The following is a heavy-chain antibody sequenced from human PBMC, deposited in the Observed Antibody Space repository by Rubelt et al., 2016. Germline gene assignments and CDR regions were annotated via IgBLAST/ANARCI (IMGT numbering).Heavy chain of an antibody. V-gene: IGHV1-2*02. CDR1: GYTFTDYY. D-gene: IGHD3-3*01. CDR3: APRRIRLLEWLS. J-gene: IGHJ5*02. Sequence: QVQLVQSGAEVKKPGPSVKVSCKASGYTFTDYYVHWVRQPPGQGLEWMGWINPDSGGPHYAQTFQGRVTMTRDTDRSTADRGLSGLGSDDTAVHYCAPRRIRLLEWLSWGQGTLVTVSS. CDR2: INPDSGGP.